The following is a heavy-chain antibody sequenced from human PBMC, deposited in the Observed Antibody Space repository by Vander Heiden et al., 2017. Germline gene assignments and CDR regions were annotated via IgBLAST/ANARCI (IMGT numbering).Heavy chain of an antibody. CDR2: ISSNGGST. D-gene: IGHD3-10*01. Sequence: EVQLVESGEGLVQPGGSLRLSCAASGFTFSSYAMHWVRQAPGKGLEYVSAISSNGGSTYYADSLKGRFTIARDNSKNTLYLQMGSLRAEDMAVYYCAREEWFGELLVWGQGTLVTVSS. V-gene: IGHV3-64*02. CDR1: GFTFSSYA. CDR3: AREEWFGELLV. J-gene: IGHJ4*02.